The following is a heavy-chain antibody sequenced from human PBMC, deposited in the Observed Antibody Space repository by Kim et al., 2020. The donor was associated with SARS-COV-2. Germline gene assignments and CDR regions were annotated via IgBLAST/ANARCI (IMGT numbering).Heavy chain of an antibody. V-gene: IGHV3-33*01. CDR1: GFTFISYG. CDR2: IWYDGSKK. D-gene: IGHD4-17*01. Sequence: GGSLRLSCAASGFTFISYGMHWVRQAPGKGLEWVAVIWYDGSKKSYADSVKGRFTISRDNSKNTVHLQMNSLRGDDTAVYYCAREGGIIGDYSIDYWGQGPLVTVAS. J-gene: IGHJ4*02. CDR3: AREGGIIGDYSIDY.